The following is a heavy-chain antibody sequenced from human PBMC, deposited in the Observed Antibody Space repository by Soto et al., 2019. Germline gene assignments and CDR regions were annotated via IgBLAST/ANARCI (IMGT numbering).Heavy chain of an antibody. D-gene: IGHD6-19*01. J-gene: IGHJ6*02. CDR3: AKNEVSITVVSYYYYYGMDV. Sequence: PGGSLRLSCAASGFTFSSYAMSWVRQAPGKGLEWVSAISGSGGSTYYADSVKGRFTISRDNSKNTLYLQMNSLRAEDTAVYYCAKNEVSITVVSYYYYYGMDVWGQGTTVTSP. CDR1: GFTFSSYA. V-gene: IGHV3-23*01. CDR2: ISGSGGST.